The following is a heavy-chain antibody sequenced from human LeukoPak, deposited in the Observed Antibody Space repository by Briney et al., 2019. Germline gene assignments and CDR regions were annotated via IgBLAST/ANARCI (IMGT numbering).Heavy chain of an antibody. CDR2: IHASGST. J-gene: IGHJ6*02. D-gene: IGHD2-15*01. CDR3: ARMRVADYYYGMDV. V-gene: IGHV4-4*07. CDR1: NGSISSYY. Sequence: PSETLSLTCTVSNGSISSYYWSWIRQPAGKGLEWIGRIHASGSTNYNPSLKSRVTISVDTSKNQFSLKLSSVTVADTAVYYCARMRVADYYYGMDVWGQGTTVTVSS.